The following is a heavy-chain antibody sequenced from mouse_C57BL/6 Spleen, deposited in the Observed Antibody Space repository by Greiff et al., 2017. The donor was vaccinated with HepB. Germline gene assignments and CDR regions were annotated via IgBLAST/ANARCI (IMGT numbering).Heavy chain of an antibody. CDR2: ISSGGSYT. V-gene: IGHV5-6*02. CDR3: ARRGNYYGSNYAMDY. D-gene: IGHD1-1*01. Sequence: EVKLMESGGDLVKPGGSLKLSCAASGFTFSSYGMSWVRQTPDKRLEWVATISSGGSYTYYPDSVKGRFTISRDNAKNTLYLQMSSLKSEDTAMYYCARRGNYYGSNYAMDYWGQGTSVTVSS. CDR1: GFTFSSYG. J-gene: IGHJ4*01.